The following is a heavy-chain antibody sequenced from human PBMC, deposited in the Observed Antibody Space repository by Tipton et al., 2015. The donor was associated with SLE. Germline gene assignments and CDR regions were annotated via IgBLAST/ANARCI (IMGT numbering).Heavy chain of an antibody. V-gene: IGHV3-53*05. D-gene: IGHD3-10*01. CDR1: GDSISNRHW. J-gene: IGHJ2*01. CDR2: LYNAGNT. Sequence: LSLTCAVSGDSISNRHWWSWIRQAPGKGLEWVSVLYNAGNTDYADSVKGRFTISRDNSRNILSLQMNSLRPDDTAVYYCARDPGGFFDLWGRGTLVTVSS. CDR3: ARDPGGFFDL.